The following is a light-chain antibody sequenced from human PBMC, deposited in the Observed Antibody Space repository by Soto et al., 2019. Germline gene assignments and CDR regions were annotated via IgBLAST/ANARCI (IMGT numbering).Light chain of an antibody. CDR2: DVS. V-gene: IGLV2-14*01. CDR3: IAYTSSTLHD. Sequence: QSVLTQPASVFGSPGQSITSSCTGTSSDVGGYTYVSWYQQHPGKAPKLMIYDVSNRPSGVSNRFSGSKSGNTASLTISGLQAEDQADSSCIAYTSSTLHDFGTVTKVHVL. J-gene: IGLJ1*01. CDR1: SSDVGGYTY.